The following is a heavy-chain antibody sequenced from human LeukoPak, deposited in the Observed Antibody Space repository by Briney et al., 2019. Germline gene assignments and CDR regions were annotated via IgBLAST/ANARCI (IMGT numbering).Heavy chain of an antibody. Sequence: SVKVSCKASGGTFSSYAISWVRQAPGQGLEWMGGIIPIFGTANYAQKFQGRVTITTDESMSTAYMELSSLRSEDTAVYYCANTIKDCSSTSCHLPAEYFQHWGQGTLVTVSS. CDR1: GGTFSSYA. V-gene: IGHV1-69*05. CDR3: ANTIKDCSSTSCHLPAEYFQH. J-gene: IGHJ1*01. D-gene: IGHD2-2*01. CDR2: IIPIFGTA.